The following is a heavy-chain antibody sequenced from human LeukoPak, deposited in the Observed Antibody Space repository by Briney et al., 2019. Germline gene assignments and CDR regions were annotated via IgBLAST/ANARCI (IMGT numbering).Heavy chain of an antibody. Sequence: LETLSLTCAVYGGSFSGYYWSWIRQPPGKGLEWIGEINHSGSTNYNPSLKSRVTISVDTSKNQFSLKLSSVTAADTAVYYCARGLAVYAMRRQFQHWGQGTLVTVSS. CDR1: GGSFSGYY. CDR3: ARGLAVYAMRRQFQH. D-gene: IGHD2-8*02. J-gene: IGHJ1*01. V-gene: IGHV4-34*01. CDR2: INHSGST.